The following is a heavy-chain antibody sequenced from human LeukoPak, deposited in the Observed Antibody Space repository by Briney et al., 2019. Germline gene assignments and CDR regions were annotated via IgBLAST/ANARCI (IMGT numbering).Heavy chain of an antibody. CDR2: IYGGGNT. D-gene: IGHD2-2*01. CDR1: GFTFRSYS. V-gene: IGHV3-53*01. Sequence: GGSLRLSCAASGFTFRSYSMHWVRQAPGKGLEWVSIIYGGGNTYYADSVKGRFTISRDNSKNTVYLQMNSLRAEDTAVYYCARSCGSTSCYGDWGQGTLVTVSS. CDR3: ARSCGSTSCYGD. J-gene: IGHJ4*02.